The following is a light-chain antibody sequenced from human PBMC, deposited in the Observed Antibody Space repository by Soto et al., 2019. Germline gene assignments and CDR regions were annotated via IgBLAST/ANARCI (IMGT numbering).Light chain of an antibody. CDR1: SSDVGGYNF. V-gene: IGLV2-11*01. J-gene: IGLJ1*01. CDR2: DVD. CDR3: CSYAGSPRV. Sequence: QSVLTQPRSVSGSPGQSVTISCTGSSSDVGGYNFVSWYLQYPGKAPKLLIYDVDKRPSGVPHRFSDSRSGNTASLTISGLQAEDEADYFCCSYAGSPRVFGTGTKVTVL.